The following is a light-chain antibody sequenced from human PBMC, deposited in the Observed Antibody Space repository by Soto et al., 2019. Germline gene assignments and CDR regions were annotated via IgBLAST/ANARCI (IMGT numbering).Light chain of an antibody. CDR1: QSVSSN. CDR2: GAS. Sequence: EIVMTQSPATLSVSPGERATLSCRASQSVSSNLAWYQQKPGQAPRLLIYGASTRATGIPARFSGSGSGTEFTLTISSLQSEDFAFYYCQQYTNWPLYTCGQGTKLEIK. J-gene: IGKJ2*01. CDR3: QQYTNWPLYT. V-gene: IGKV3-15*01.